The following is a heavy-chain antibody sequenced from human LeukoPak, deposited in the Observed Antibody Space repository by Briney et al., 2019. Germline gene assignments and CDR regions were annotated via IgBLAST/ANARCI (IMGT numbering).Heavy chain of an antibody. CDR2: ISYDGSNK. J-gene: IGHJ4*02. CDR3: AREVGRSSGWYGGYFDY. CDR1: GFTFSSYA. D-gene: IGHD6-19*01. V-gene: IGHV3-30*04. Sequence: PGGSLRLSCAASGFTFSSYAMHWVRQAPGKGLEWVAVISYDGSNKYYADSVKGRFTISRDNSKNTLYLQMNSLRAEDTAVYYCAREVGRSSGWYGGYFDYWGQGTLVTVSS.